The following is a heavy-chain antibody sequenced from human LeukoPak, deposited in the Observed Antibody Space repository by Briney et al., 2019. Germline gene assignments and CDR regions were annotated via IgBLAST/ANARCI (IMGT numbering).Heavy chain of an antibody. CDR3: AKDISLHFGYSYAKRDYGMDV. V-gene: IGHV3-9*01. CDR1: GFTLDDYA. D-gene: IGHD5-18*01. CDR2: ISWNSGSI. Sequence: PGGSLRLSCAASGFTLDDYAMHWVRQAPGTGLKGVSGISWNSGSIGYADSVKGRFTTSRDNAKNSLYLQMNSLRAEDTALYYCAKDISLHFGYSYAKRDYGMDVWGQGTTVTVSS. J-gene: IGHJ6*02.